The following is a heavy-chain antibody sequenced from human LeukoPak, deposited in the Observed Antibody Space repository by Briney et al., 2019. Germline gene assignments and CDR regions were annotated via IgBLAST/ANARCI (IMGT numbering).Heavy chain of an antibody. V-gene: IGHV3-64*01. Sequence: GGSPRLSCAASGFSFSNYVMRWVRQAPGKGLEYVSAIMPNGETRGYANSMMGRFTISRDNSKNTLYLQMGSLRAEDMAIYYCARDRDGGFAFDIWGQGTLVTVSS. D-gene: IGHD2-15*01. CDR1: GFSFSNYV. CDR3: ARDRDGGFAFDI. CDR2: IMPNGETR. J-gene: IGHJ3*02.